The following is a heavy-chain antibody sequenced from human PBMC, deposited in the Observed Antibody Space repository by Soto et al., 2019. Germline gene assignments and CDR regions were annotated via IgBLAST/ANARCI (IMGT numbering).Heavy chain of an antibody. J-gene: IGHJ6*04. CDR2: MNPNSGNT. V-gene: IGHV1-8*02. CDR1: GYTFSDYD. CDR3: ARGLRWAGP. Sequence: QVQLVQSGAEVKKPGASVKVSCKAFGYTFSDYDMNWVRQATGQGPEWMGWMNPNSGNTGYAQKFQGRVSMTRNSSISTAYMELRGLRSEDTAVYYCARGLRWAGPWGTGTTVIVSS. D-gene: IGHD3-16*01.